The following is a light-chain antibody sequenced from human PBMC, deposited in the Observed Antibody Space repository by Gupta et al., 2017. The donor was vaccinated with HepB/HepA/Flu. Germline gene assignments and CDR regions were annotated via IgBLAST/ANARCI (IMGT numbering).Light chain of an antibody. J-gene: IGLJ2*01. CDR2: GKN. CDR1: SLRSYY. Sequence: SSELTQDPAVSVALGQTVRITCHGDSLRSYYASWYQQKPGQAPVLVIYGKNNRPSGIPDRFSGSSSGNTASLTITGAQAEDEADYYCNSRDSSGNHLMVFGGGTKLTVL. V-gene: IGLV3-19*01. CDR3: NSRDSSGNHLMV.